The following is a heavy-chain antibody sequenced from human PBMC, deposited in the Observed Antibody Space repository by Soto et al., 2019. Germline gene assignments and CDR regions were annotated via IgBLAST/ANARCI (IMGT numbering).Heavy chain of an antibody. Sequence: PGGSLRLSCAASGFTFDDYAMHWVRQAPGKGLEWVSGISWNSGSIGYADSVKGRFTISRDNAKNSLYLQMNSLRAEDTALYYCAKDIVAAGDYYYYGMDVWGQGTTVTVSS. D-gene: IGHD6-13*01. CDR3: AKDIVAAGDYYYYGMDV. CDR1: GFTFDDYA. V-gene: IGHV3-9*01. CDR2: ISWNSGSI. J-gene: IGHJ6*02.